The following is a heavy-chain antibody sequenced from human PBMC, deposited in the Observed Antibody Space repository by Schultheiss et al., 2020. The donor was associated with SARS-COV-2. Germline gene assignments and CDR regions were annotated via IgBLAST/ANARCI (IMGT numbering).Heavy chain of an antibody. CDR1: GGSISSYY. J-gene: IGHJ6*02. V-gene: IGHV4-4*07. CDR2: IYTSGST. Sequence: SQTLSLTCTVSGGSISSYYWSWIRQPAGKGLEWIGRIYTSGSTNYNPSLKSRVTMSVDTSKNQFSLKLSSVTAADTAVYYCLGGRYYSGYYYAMDVWGQGTTVTVSS. CDR3: LGGRYYSGYYYAMDV. D-gene: IGHD1-26*01.